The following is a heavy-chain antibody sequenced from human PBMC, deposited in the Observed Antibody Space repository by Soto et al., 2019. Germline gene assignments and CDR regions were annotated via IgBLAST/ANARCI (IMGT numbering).Heavy chain of an antibody. J-gene: IGHJ4*02. V-gene: IGHV3-23*01. CDR2: ISGSGVST. D-gene: IGHD3-22*01. CDR1: GFTFSSYA. CDR3: AKSPGMYYYDSSGYYHYDY. Sequence: GGSLRLSCAASGFTFSSYAMSWVRQAPGKGLEWVSAISGSGVSTYYADSVKGRFTISRDNSKNTLYLQMNSLRAEDTAVYYCAKSPGMYYYDSSGYYHYDYWGQATLVTVSS.